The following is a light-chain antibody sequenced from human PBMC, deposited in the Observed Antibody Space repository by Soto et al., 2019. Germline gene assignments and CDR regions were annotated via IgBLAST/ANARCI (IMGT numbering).Light chain of an antibody. Sequence: DIVMTQSPLSLPVTPGEPASISCRSSQSVLHSNGNNNLNWYLQKPGQSPQLLIYLGSNRASGVPDRFSGSESGTEFTLKISRVEAEDVGVYYCVQTLPTPFTFGPVTKVDI. CDR2: LGS. CDR3: VQTLPTPFT. CDR1: QSVLHSNGNNN. V-gene: IGKV2-28*01. J-gene: IGKJ3*01.